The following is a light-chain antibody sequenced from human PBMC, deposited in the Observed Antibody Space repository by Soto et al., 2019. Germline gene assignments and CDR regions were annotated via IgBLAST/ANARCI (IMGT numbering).Light chain of an antibody. Sequence: EIVLTQSPATLSLSAGDRATLSCRASQSVRSDLAWVQQKPGQAPRLLIYEASTRDEGIPARFSGSGSGTDYTPTIISLKHEDFAVSYCQQLTTYPPFSFGQGTKVEIK. CDR1: QSVRSD. CDR3: QQLTTYPPFS. V-gene: IGKV3-11*01. J-gene: IGKJ2*03. CDR2: EAS.